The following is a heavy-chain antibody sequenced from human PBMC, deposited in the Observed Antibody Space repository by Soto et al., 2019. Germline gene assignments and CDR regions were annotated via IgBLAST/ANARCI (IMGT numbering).Heavy chain of an antibody. CDR2: IYPGDSDT. D-gene: IGHD6-13*01. Sequence: PGESLKISCKGSGYSFTSYWIGWVRQMPGKGLEWMGIIYPGDSDTRYSPSFQGQVTISADKSISTAYLQWSSLKASDTAMYYCARHGADCSSCVAFDIWGQGTMVTVSS. J-gene: IGHJ3*02. CDR1: GYSFTSYW. CDR3: ARHGADCSSCVAFDI. V-gene: IGHV5-51*01.